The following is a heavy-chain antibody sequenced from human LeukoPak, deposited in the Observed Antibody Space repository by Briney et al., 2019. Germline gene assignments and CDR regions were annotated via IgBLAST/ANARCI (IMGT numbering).Heavy chain of an antibody. CDR1: GYTFTSYY. V-gene: IGHV1-46*01. CDR2: INPSGGST. D-gene: IGHD3-22*01. J-gene: IGHJ3*02. Sequence: ASVTVSCKASGYTFTSYYMHWVRQAPGQGLEWMGIINPSGGSTSYAQKFQGRVTMTEDTSTDTAYMELSSLRSEDTAVYYCATVRDYYDSSGYYRPGAFDIWGQGTMVTVSS. CDR3: ATVRDYYDSSGYYRPGAFDI.